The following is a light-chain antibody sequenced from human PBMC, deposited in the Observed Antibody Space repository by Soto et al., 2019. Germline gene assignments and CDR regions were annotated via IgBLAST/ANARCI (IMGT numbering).Light chain of an antibody. Sequence: EIVMTQSPATLSVSPGERATLSCRASQSVSSTLAWYQQKPDQAPRHLIYGASTRPTGIPARFSGSGSGTEFTLTISSLQSEDFAVYYCQQYNNGPTGGTFGQGTKVEIK. CDR3: QQYNNGPTGGT. J-gene: IGKJ1*01. CDR1: QSVSST. CDR2: GAS. V-gene: IGKV3-15*01.